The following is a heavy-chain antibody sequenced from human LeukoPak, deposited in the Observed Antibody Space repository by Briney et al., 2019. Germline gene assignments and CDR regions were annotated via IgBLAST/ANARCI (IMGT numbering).Heavy chain of an antibody. J-gene: IGHJ4*02. CDR1: GFTFSSYG. CDR2: ISYDGSNK. CDR3: ARVRCSAGTCSYFDY. Sequence: GGSLRLSCAASGFTFSSYGMHWVRQAPGKGLEWVAVISYDGSNKYYADSVKGRFTISRDNVKNSLYLQMNSLRVEDTAVYYCARVRCSAGTCSYFDYWGQGTLVTVSS. D-gene: IGHD2-15*01. V-gene: IGHV3-30*03.